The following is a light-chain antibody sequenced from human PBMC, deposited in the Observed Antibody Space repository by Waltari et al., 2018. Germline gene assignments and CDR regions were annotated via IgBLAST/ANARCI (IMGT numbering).Light chain of an antibody. Sequence: DIQMTQSPSSLSASVGDRVTISCRTSQTISSDLAWYQLKPGKVPNLLIFAASTLESGVPSRVSGSGSGTEFTLTISSLQPEDFATYYCQQHYSHPFTFGPGT. J-gene: IGKJ3*01. V-gene: IGKV1-17*03. CDR3: QQHYSHPFT. CDR1: QTISSD. CDR2: AAS.